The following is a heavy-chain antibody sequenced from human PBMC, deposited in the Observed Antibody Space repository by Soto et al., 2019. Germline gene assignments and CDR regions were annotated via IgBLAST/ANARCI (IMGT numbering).Heavy chain of an antibody. J-gene: IGHJ6*03. CDR2: IYSGGST. CDR1: GFTVSSNY. CDR3: ARSGQETRDYYYYYMDV. V-gene: IGHV3-66*01. Sequence: GGSLRLSCAASGFTVSSNYMSWVRQAPGKGLEWVSVIYSGGSTSYADSVKGRFTISRDNFKNTLYLQMNTLRAEDTAVYYCARSGQETRDYYYYYMDVWGKGTTVTVSS.